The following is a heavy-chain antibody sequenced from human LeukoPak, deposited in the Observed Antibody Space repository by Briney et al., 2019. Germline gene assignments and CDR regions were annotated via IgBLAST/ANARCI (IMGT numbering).Heavy chain of an antibody. V-gene: IGHV4-59*01. D-gene: IGHD6-6*01. CDR1: GGSISSYY. Sequence: SETLSLTCTVSGGSISSYYWSCTRQPPGKGLEGSGYIYYSGSTNYNPSLKSRVPISVDTSKNQFSLKLSSVTAADTAVYYCARGKRGSSSPIYYYYYYTDVWGKGTTVAVSS. J-gene: IGHJ6*03. CDR2: IYYSGST. CDR3: ARGKRGSSSPIYYYYYYTDV.